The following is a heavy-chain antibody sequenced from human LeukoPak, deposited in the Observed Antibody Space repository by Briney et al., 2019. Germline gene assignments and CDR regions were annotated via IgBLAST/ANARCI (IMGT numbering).Heavy chain of an antibody. J-gene: IGHJ3*02. CDR1: GYTFTSYD. D-gene: IGHD6-13*01. Sequence: ASVKVSCKASGYTFTSYDINWVRQATGQGLEWMGWMNPNSGNTGYAQKFQGRLTMTMNTSINTAYMELSSLRSEDTAVYYCARASGFGWGIAFDIWGQGTMVTVSS. V-gene: IGHV1-8*01. CDR3: ARASGFGWGIAFDI. CDR2: MNPNSGNT.